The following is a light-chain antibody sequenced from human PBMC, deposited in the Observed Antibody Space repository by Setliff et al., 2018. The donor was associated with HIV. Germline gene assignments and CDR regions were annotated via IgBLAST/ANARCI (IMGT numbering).Light chain of an antibody. Sequence: DIVMTQSPNSLAVSLGEKVTINCKSSQTILYSSIQRSLLAWYRQKPGQPPELLIYWASTRESGVPARFSGSGSATDFTLTISSLQAEDAAIYYCQQYFNIPTFGQGTRWIS. CDR2: WAS. CDR1: QTILYSSIQRSL. V-gene: IGKV4-1*01. J-gene: IGKJ1*01. CDR3: QQYFNIPT.